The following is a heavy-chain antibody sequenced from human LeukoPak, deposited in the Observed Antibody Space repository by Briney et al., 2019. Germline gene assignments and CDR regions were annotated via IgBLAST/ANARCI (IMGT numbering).Heavy chain of an antibody. CDR3: AKDDSHGYHFFDS. V-gene: IGHV3-21*01. CDR2: ISGSGEFI. D-gene: IGHD3-22*01. CDR1: GFTFSSYR. J-gene: IGHJ4*02. Sequence: GGSLRLSCAASGFTFSSYRVNWIRQAPGKGLEWVSSISGSGEFILYADSLKGRFTISRDNGKNSLYLQMNSLRPEDTAVYYCAKDDSHGYHFFDSWGQGTLVTVSS.